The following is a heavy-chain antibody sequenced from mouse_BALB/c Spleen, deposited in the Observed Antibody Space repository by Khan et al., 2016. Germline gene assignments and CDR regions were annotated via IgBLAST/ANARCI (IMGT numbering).Heavy chain of an antibody. Sequence: QVQLQQSGAELAKPGASVKMSCKASGYTFTSYWMHWVKQRPGQGLEWIGYINPSTGYTEYNQKFKDKATLTADKSSSTAYMQLSSLTSEDSAVYYCASRDSSGPWFAYWGQGTLVTVSA. CDR1: GYTFTSYW. D-gene: IGHD3-2*01. CDR3: ASRDSSGPWFAY. V-gene: IGHV1-7*01. J-gene: IGHJ3*01. CDR2: INPSTGYT.